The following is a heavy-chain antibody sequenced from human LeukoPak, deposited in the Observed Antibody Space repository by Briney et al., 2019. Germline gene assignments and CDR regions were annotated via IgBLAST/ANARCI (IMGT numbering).Heavy chain of an antibody. V-gene: IGHV3-30*03. CDR3: ARDWYYDILTGYDY. J-gene: IGHJ4*02. CDR1: EFTVSNYG. Sequence: GGSLRLSCAASEFTVSNYGMHWVRQAPGKGLEWVAVISYDGSNKYYADSVKGRFTISRDNSKNTLYLQMNSLRAEDTAIYYCARDWYYDILTGYDYWGQGTLVTVSS. D-gene: IGHD3-9*01. CDR2: ISYDGSNK.